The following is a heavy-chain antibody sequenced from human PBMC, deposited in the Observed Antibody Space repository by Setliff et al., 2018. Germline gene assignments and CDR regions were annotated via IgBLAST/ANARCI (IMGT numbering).Heavy chain of an antibody. CDR3: ARTRYGLGGRPY. CDR2: IHYSGST. D-gene: IGHD2-15*01. J-gene: IGHJ4*02. Sequence: SETLSLTCTVSGDSISGDYWSWIRQPPGKGLEWIGSIHYSGSTNYNPSLKSRVTISLDTPKNQFSLRLSSVTAADTAVYYCARTRYGLGGRPYWGQGTLVTVSS. V-gene: IGHV4-59*01. CDR1: GDSISGDY.